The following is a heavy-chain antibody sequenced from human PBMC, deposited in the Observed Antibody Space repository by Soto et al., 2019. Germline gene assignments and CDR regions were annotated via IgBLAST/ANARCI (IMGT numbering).Heavy chain of an antibody. CDR2: IWYDGSNK. Sequence: GGSLRLSCAASGFTFSSYGMHWVRQAPGKGLEWVAVIWYDGSNKYYADSVKGRFTISRDNSKNTLYLQMNSLRAEDTAVYYCARGRYYDILTGYPKPYYYYYGMDVWGQGTTVTVSS. V-gene: IGHV3-33*01. CDR3: ARGRYYDILTGYPKPYYYYYGMDV. CDR1: GFTFSSYG. J-gene: IGHJ6*02. D-gene: IGHD3-9*01.